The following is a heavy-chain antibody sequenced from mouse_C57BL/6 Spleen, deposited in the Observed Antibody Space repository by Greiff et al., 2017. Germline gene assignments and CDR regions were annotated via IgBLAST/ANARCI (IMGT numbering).Heavy chain of an antibody. CDR3: ATYYGSKGWYFDV. CDR2: IDPSDSYT. Sequence: QVHVKQPGAELVMPGASVKLSCKASGYTFTSYWMHWVKQRPGQGLEWIGEIDPSDSYTNYNQKFKGKSTLTVDKSSSTAYMQLSSLTSEDSAVYYCATYYGSKGWYFDVWGTGTTVTVSS. CDR1: GYTFTSYW. J-gene: IGHJ1*03. D-gene: IGHD1-1*01. V-gene: IGHV1-69*01.